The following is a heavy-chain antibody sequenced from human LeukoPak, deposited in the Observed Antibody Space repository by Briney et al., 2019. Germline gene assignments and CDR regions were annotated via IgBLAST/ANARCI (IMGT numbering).Heavy chain of an antibody. CDR2: INPSGGST. J-gene: IGHJ6*02. V-gene: IGHV1-46*01. CDR1: GYTFTSYY. Sequence: ASVKVSCKASGYTFTSYYIHWVRQAPGQGLEWMGLINPSGGSTNYAQKFQGRVTMTTDTSTSTAYMELRSLRSDDTAVYYCARDQYDFWSGYLVYGVDVWGQGTTVTVPS. D-gene: IGHD3-3*01. CDR3: ARDQYDFWSGYLVYGVDV.